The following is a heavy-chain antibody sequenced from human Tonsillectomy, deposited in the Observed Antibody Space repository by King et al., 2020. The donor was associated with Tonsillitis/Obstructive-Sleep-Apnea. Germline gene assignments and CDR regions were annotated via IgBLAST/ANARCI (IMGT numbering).Heavy chain of an antibody. Sequence: QLQESGPGLVKPSETLSLTCTVSGGTINSSSYYWGWIHPPPGKGREWIGSIDYTGNTFYNPSLKRRVIISEGSSKNQVSLNLNSVTAAVTGVYYCARRGGSGRSLDYWGQGTLVTVSS. CDR1: GGTINSSSYY. D-gene: IGHD6-19*01. V-gene: IGHV4-39*01. CDR3: ARRGGSGRSLDY. CDR2: IDYTGNT. J-gene: IGHJ4*02.